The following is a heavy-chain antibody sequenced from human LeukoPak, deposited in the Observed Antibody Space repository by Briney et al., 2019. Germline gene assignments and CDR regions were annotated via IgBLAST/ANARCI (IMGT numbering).Heavy chain of an antibody. Sequence: ASVKVSCKASGGTFSSYAISWVRQAPGRGLEWMAGIIPIFGTANYAQKFQGRVTITADESTSTAYMELSSLRSEDTAVYYCARAGQLVGGSEYFQHWGQGTLVTVSS. D-gene: IGHD6-6*01. V-gene: IGHV1-69*13. J-gene: IGHJ1*01. CDR1: GGTFSSYA. CDR2: IIPIFGTA. CDR3: ARAGQLVGGSEYFQH.